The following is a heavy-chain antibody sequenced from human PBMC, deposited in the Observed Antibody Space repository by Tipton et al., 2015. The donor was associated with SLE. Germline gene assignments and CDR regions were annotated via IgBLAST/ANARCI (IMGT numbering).Heavy chain of an antibody. CDR3: AREPNSSPGY. CDR2: IYYSGST. J-gene: IGHJ4*02. V-gene: IGHV4-59*01. Sequence: TLSLTCTVSGGSISSYYWSWIRQPPGKGLEWIGYIYYSGSTNYNPSLKSRVTMSVDTSKNQFSLKLSSVTAADTAVYYCAREPNSSPGYWGQGTLVTVSS. D-gene: IGHD6-13*01. CDR1: GGSISSYY.